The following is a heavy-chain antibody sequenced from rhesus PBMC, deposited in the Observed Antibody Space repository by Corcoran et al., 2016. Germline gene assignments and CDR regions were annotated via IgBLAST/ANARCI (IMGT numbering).Heavy chain of an antibody. V-gene: IGHV1S2*01. Sequence: QVQLVQSGAEVKKPGSSVKVSCKASGYTFTDYYMHWVRQAPRQGLEWMGWINPYNGKPKYEQKFQGRVTMTRDTSTSTAYMELSSLRSEDTAVYYCVSGDTAGTDHFDYWGQGVLVTVSS. J-gene: IGHJ4*01. CDR1: GYTFTDYY. CDR2: INPYNGKP. CDR3: VSGDTAGTDHFDY. D-gene: IGHD5-42*01.